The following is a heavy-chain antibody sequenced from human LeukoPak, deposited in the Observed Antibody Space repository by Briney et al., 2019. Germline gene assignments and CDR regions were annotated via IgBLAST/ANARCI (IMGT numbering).Heavy chain of an antibody. J-gene: IGHJ4*02. Sequence: PGGSLRLSCAASGVPFSDYSMNWVRQTPGKGLEWISYITSRSSATYYTDSVRGRFTISRDNAKNSLYLQMNSLRADDTAVYYCARYRGASFYDYFDYWGRGTLVTVSS. CDR3: ARYRGASFYDYFDY. D-gene: IGHD3-16*01. V-gene: IGHV3-48*01. CDR2: ITSRSSAT. CDR1: GVPFSDYS.